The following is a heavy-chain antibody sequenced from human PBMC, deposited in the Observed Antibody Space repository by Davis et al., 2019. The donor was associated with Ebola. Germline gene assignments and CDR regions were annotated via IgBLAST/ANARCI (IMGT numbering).Heavy chain of an antibody. CDR2: VYYSGST. CDR3: AREIAAALDY. V-gene: IGHV4-59*12. D-gene: IGHD6-13*01. CDR1: GGSITVYY. Sequence: SETLSLTCTVSGGSITVYYWNWIRQPPGKGLEWIGYVYYSGSTNYNPSLKSRVTISVDTSKNQFSLKLSSVTAADTAVYYCAREIAAALDYWGQGTLVTVSS. J-gene: IGHJ4*02.